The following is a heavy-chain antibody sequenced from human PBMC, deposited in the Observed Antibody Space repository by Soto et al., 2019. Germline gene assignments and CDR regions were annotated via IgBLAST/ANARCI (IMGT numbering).Heavy chain of an antibody. CDR2: ISSGGET. Sequence: EVQLLESGGGLVQPGGSLTLSCAPSGFTFTTYAMSLVRQAPGNGLEGVSSISSGGETYYADSVKGRFTTSRDSSKNTLYLQMNNLRAEDTATYYCAKDYSSGYYAFDIWGRGTMVTVSS. CDR1: GFTFTTYA. J-gene: IGHJ3*02. V-gene: IGHV3-23*01. CDR3: AKDYSSGYYAFDI. D-gene: IGHD3-22*01.